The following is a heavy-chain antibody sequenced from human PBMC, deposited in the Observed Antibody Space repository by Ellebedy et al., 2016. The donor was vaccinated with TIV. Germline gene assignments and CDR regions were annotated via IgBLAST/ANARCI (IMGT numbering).Heavy chain of an antibody. CDR2: ISNTGSRT. J-gene: IGHJ4*02. D-gene: IGHD3-22*01. V-gene: IGHV3-23*01. CDR1: GFTFSSYA. Sequence: GESLKISCAASGFTFSSYAMSWVRQAPGKGLEWVSTISNTGSRTYYADSVEGRFIISRDNSKKTLYLQMNSLRAEDTAVYYGAKGRGGGADSSAPRYYFDSWGLGTLVTVSS. CDR3: AKGRGGGADSSAPRYYFDS.